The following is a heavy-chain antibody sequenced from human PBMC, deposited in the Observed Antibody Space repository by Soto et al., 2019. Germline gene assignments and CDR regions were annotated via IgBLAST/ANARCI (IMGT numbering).Heavy chain of an antibody. J-gene: IGHJ4*02. CDR1: GFTFSSYA. Sequence: QVQLVESGGVVVQPGRSLRLSCAASGFTFSSYAMHWVRQAPGKGLEWVAVISDDGSNKYADSVKGRFTMSRDNSKNTVYLPMNSLRAEDTAVYYCAREGRYGDYFDYWGQGTLVIVSS. D-gene: IGHD4-17*01. CDR3: AREGRYGDYFDY. CDR2: ISDDGSNK. V-gene: IGHV3-30-3*01.